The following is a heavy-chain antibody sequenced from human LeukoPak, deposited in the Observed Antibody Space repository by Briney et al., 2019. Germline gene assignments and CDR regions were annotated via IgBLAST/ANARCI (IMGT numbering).Heavy chain of an antibody. CDR2: IYYSGST. V-gene: IGHV4-39*07. Sequence: SETLSLTCTVSGGSISSSSYYWGWIRQPPGKGLEWIGSIYYSGSTYHNPSLKSRVTISVDTSKNQFSLKLSSVTAADTAVYYCARGGGSGSYKAYLMDVWGKGTTVTVSS. CDR3: ARGGGSGSYKAYLMDV. CDR1: GGSISSSSYY. D-gene: IGHD3-10*01. J-gene: IGHJ6*04.